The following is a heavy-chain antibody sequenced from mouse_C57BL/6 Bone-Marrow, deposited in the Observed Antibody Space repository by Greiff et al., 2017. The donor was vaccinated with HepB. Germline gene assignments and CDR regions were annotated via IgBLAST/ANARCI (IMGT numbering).Heavy chain of an antibody. CDR3: ARQDYYGSSSAWFAY. CDR1: SYTFTDYY. CDR2: IGPGSGST. V-gene: IGHV1-77*01. Sequence: QVQLQQSGAELVKPGASVKISCKASSYTFTDYYINWVKQRPGQGLEWIGKIGPGSGSTYYNEKFKGKATLTADKSSSTAYMQLSSLTSEDSAVYFCARQDYYGSSSAWFAYWGQGTLVTVSA. J-gene: IGHJ3*01. D-gene: IGHD1-1*01.